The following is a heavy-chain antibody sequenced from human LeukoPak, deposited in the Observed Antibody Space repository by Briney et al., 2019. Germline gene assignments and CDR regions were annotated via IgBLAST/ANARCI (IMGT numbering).Heavy chain of an antibody. CDR2: ISHDGTT. V-gene: IGHV4-4*02. Sequence: PSETLSLTCGVSGGSIDITNYWSWVRQAPGKGLEWIGEISHDGTTNYRPSLRSRVAMSFDRANNQFSLSLTSVTAADTAVYYCTRENRPFSPFAFWGQGVLVTVSS. CDR3: TRENRPFSPFAF. J-gene: IGHJ4*02. D-gene: IGHD2/OR15-2a*01. CDR1: GGSIDITNY.